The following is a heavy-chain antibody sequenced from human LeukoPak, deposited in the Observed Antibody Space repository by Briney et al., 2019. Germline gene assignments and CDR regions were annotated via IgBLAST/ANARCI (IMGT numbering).Heavy chain of an antibody. CDR2: INPNSGGT. CDR1: GYTFTGYY. D-gene: IGHD7-27*01. J-gene: IGHJ6*03. V-gene: IGHV1-2*02. CDR3: ARELGFEGYYYYMDV. Sequence: GASVKVSCKASGYTFTGYYMHWVRQAPGQGLEWMGWINPNSGGTNYAQKFQGRVTMTRDTSISTAYMELSRLRSDDTAVYYCARELGFEGYYYYMDVWGKGTTVTVSS.